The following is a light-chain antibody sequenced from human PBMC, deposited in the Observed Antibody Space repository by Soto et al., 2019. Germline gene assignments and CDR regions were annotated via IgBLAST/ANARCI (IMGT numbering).Light chain of an antibody. CDR3: QQYNAVPWT. J-gene: IGKJ1*01. Sequence: DIQMTQSPSTLSASVGDRVTITCRASQSLSSWLAWYQQRPGKAPKLLIFKASTLESGVPSRFSGSGFGTEFTLTINSLQPDDFATYYCQQYNAVPWTFGQGTKVEI. V-gene: IGKV1-5*03. CDR2: KAS. CDR1: QSLSSW.